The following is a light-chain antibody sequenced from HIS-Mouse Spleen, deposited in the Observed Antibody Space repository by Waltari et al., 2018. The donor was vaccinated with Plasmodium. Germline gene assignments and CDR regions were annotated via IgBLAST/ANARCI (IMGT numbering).Light chain of an antibody. CDR1: ALPTKY. J-gene: IGLJ3*02. V-gene: IGLV3-10*01. Sequence: SYELTQPPSVSVSPGQTARITCPGVALPTKYAYWYQQKSGQAPVLVIYEDSKRPSGIPERFSGSSSGTMATLTISGAQVEDEADYYCYSTDSSGNHRVFGGGTKLTVL. CDR3: YSTDSSGNHRV. CDR2: EDS.